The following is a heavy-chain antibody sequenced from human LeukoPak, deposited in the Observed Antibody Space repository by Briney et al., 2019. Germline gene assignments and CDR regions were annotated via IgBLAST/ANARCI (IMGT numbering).Heavy chain of an antibody. CDR1: GYSISSDYY. J-gene: IGHJ4*02. D-gene: IGHD1-26*01. Sequence: KSSETLFLTCTVSGYSISSDYYWGWVRQPPGKGLEWIGSIYHSGSTYYNPSLKSRVTISVDTSKNQFSLKLTSVTAADTAVYYCARAIEVGAMTPFDYWGQGTLVTVSS. V-gene: IGHV4-38-2*02. CDR3: ARAIEVGAMTPFDY. CDR2: IYHSGST.